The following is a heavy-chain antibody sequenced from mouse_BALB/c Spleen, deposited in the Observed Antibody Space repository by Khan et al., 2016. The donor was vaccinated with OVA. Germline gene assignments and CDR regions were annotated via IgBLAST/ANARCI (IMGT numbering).Heavy chain of an antibody. J-gene: IGHJ3*01. Sequence: MQLEESGAELVKPGASVTLSCTASGFNIKDTYLHWVNQRPEQGLEWVGRIDPENGYVKFDPKFQGKATITADTSSSTVYLQLSSLTSEDTAVYYCARINYYDGSYWGQGTLVTVS. V-gene: IGHV14-3*02. CDR2: IDPENGYV. D-gene: IGHD1-1*01. CDR3: ARINYYDGSY. CDR1: GFNIKDTY.